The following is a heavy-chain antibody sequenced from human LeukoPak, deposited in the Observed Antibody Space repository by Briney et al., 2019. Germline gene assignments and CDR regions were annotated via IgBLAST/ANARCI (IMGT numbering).Heavy chain of an antibody. J-gene: IGHJ4*02. D-gene: IGHD3-9*01. Sequence: GGSLRLSCVASGFXVSSNYISWVRQAPGKGLEWISVIYSGDNTYYVDSVKGRFTISRDSSKNTLYLQMNSLRAEDTAVYYCARDYYDILTANRQTKSSYFDYWGQGTLVTVSS. CDR1: GFXVSSNY. CDR2: IYSGDNT. CDR3: ARDYYDILTANRQTKSSYFDY. V-gene: IGHV3-66*01.